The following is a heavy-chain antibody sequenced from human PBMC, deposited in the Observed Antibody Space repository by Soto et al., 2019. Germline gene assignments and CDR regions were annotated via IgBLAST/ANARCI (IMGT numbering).Heavy chain of an antibody. CDR1: GFTLSAYS. CDR2: ISATSNTI. CDR3: AMAKYSENYKFHYYRIGL. J-gene: IGHJ6*02. D-gene: IGHD1-26*01. V-gene: IGHV3-48*02. Sequence: GGSLRLSCAASGFTLSAYSMNWVRQAPGKGLEWVSYISATSNTIYYADSVKGRFTISRDNAKNSLYLQMNSLRDDDTAVYYCAMAKYSENYKFHYYRIGLWGQGTTVTVSS.